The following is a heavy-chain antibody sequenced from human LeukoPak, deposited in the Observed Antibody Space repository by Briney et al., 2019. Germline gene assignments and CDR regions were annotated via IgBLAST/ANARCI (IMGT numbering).Heavy chain of an antibody. CDR3: AKADDTVATNFDS. CDR2: SRGNGGRT. D-gene: IGHD5-12*01. CDR1: GFTLSTYA. V-gene: IGHV3-23*01. J-gene: IGHJ4*02. Sequence: GGSLRLSCAASGFTLSTYAMSWVRQAPGKGLEWVSASRGNGGRTDYADSVEGRFTTSRDNSKNTVYLQMNTLRAEDTAVYYCAKADDTVATNFDSWGQGTLVTVSS.